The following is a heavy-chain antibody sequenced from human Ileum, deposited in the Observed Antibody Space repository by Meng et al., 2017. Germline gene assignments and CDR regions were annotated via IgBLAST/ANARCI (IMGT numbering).Heavy chain of an antibody. Sequence: VRLPESGPGLVRPSETLSLICPVSGGAVSTSDYPWGWIRQPPGKGLEWIGYAGTNYNPSLNTRVTISVDTSKRQFSLKLTSVTAADTAVYYCARDHWGSLDYWGQGILVTVSS. J-gene: IGHJ4*02. CDR3: ARDHWGSLDY. CDR1: GGAVSTSDYP. V-gene: IGHV4-61*08. CDR2: AGT. D-gene: IGHD7-27*01.